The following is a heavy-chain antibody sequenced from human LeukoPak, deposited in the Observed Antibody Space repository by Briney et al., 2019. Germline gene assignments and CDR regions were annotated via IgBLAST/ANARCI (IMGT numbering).Heavy chain of an antibody. J-gene: IGHJ4*02. Sequence: PSETLSLTCTVSGGSISSSSYYWGWIRQPPGKGLEWIGSIYYSGSTYYNPSLKSRVTISVDTSKNQFSLKLSSVTAADTAVYYCAREPDYYDTPPVGYFDYWGQGTLVTVSS. CDR1: GGSISSSSYY. V-gene: IGHV4-39*02. CDR3: AREPDYYDTPPVGYFDY. CDR2: IYYSGST. D-gene: IGHD3-22*01.